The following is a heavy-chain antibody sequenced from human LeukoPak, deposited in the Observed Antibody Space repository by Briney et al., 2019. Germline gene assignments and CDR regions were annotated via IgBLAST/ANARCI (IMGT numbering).Heavy chain of an antibody. CDR1: GFTFSSYS. CDR2: ITRSSSAK. J-gene: IGHJ4*02. CDR3: TRDQEGSDY. Sequence: PGGSLRLSCVASGFTFSSYSMNWVRQAPGKGLEWVSYITRSSSAKFYADSVKGRFTISRDNAENLLYLQMNSLRAEDTAVYYCTRDQEGSDYWGQGTLATVSS. V-gene: IGHV3-48*01.